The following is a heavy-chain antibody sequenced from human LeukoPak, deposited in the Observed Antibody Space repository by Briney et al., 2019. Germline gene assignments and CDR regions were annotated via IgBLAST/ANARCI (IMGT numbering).Heavy chain of an antibody. CDR1: GGSISSSSYY. J-gene: IGHJ5*02. Sequence: PSETLSLTCTVSGGSISSSSYYWGWIRQPPGKGLEWIGSIYYSGSTYYNPSLKSRVTISVDTSKNQFSLKLSSVAAADTAVYYCARLVAAAGSRFDPWGQGTLVTVSS. D-gene: IGHD6-13*01. CDR3: ARLVAAAGSRFDP. V-gene: IGHV4-39*01. CDR2: IYYSGST.